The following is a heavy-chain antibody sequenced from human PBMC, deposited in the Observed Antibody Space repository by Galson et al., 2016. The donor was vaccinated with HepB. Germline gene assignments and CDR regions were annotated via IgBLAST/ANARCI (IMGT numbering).Heavy chain of an antibody. D-gene: IGHD1-26*01. CDR2: IMPLYGTP. CDR1: GGAFSNFA. CDR3: AKPRGSHGYFDY. V-gene: IGHV1-69*13. Sequence: SVKVSCKAYGGAFSNFAINWVRQAPGQGPEWMGGIMPLYGTPNYEQKFQGRLTITADASTTTAFMDLSNLRFDDTAVYYCAKPRGSHGYFDYWGQGTLVTVSS. J-gene: IGHJ4*02.